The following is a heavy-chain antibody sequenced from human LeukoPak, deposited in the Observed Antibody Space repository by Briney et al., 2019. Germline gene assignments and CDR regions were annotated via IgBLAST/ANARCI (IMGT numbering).Heavy chain of an antibody. J-gene: IGHJ6*03. CDR3: ARAQTGYYYYMDV. V-gene: IGHV4-39*07. D-gene: IGHD7-27*01. Sequence: TSETLSLTCTVSGGSIGYSSYYWGWIRQPPGKGLEWIGSIYYSGSTYYNPSLKSRVTISVDTSKNQFSLKLSSVTAADTAVYYCARAQTGYYYYMDVWGKGTTVTVSS. CDR1: GGSIGYSSYY. CDR2: IYYSGST.